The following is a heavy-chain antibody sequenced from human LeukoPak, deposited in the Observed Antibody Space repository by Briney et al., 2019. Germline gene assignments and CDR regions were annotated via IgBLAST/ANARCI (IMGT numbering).Heavy chain of an antibody. Sequence: ASVKVSCKASGYTFTGYYMHWVRQAPGQGLEWMGWINPNSGGTNYAQRFQGRVTMTRDTSISTAYMELSRLRSDDTAVYYCARVVVIADPFDYWGQGTLVTVSS. J-gene: IGHJ4*02. V-gene: IGHV1-2*02. D-gene: IGHD2-21*01. CDR3: ARVVVIADPFDY. CDR1: GYTFTGYY. CDR2: INPNSGGT.